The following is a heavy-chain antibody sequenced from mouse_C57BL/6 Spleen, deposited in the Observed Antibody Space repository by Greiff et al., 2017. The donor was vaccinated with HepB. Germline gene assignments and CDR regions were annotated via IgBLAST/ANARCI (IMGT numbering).Heavy chain of an antibody. CDR2: IYPGDGDT. CDR3: ALQLRLPFAY. CDR1: GYAFSSSW. V-gene: IGHV1-82*01. Sequence: QVQLQQSGPELVKPGASVKISCKASGYAFSSSWMNWVKQRPGKGLEWIGRIYPGDGDTNYNGKFKGKATLTADKSSSTAYMQLSSLTSEDSAVYFCALQLRLPFAYWGQGTLVTVSA. J-gene: IGHJ3*01. D-gene: IGHD3-2*02.